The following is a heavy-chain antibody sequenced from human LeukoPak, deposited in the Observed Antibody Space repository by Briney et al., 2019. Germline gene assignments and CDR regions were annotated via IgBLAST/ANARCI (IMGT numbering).Heavy chain of an antibody. CDR3: ARDPFYGDADLDS. Sequence: GGSLRLSCAASGFTFSNYWMHWVRQAPGKGLVWVSRIKSDGSITTYADSVKGRFTISRDSAKNTLYLQMNSLRAEDTAVYYCARDPFYGDADLDSWGQGTLVTVSS. CDR2: IKSDGSIT. D-gene: IGHD4-17*01. V-gene: IGHV3-74*01. J-gene: IGHJ4*02. CDR1: GFTFSNYW.